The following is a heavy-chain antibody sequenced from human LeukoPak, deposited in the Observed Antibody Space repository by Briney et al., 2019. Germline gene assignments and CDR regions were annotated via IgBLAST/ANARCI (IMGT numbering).Heavy chain of an antibody. Sequence: SVKVSCKASGGTFSSYAISWVRQAPGQRLEWMGGIIPIFGTANYAQKFQGRVTITADESTSTAYMELSSLRSEDTAVYYCARVTYRYDYVWGDDPWGQGTLVTVSS. CDR1: GGTFSSYA. V-gene: IGHV1-69*13. J-gene: IGHJ5*02. CDR2: IIPIFGTA. CDR3: ARVTYRYDYVWGDDP. D-gene: IGHD3-16*01.